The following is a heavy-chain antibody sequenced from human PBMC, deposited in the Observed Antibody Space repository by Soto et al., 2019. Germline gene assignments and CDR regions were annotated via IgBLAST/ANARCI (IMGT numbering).Heavy chain of an antibody. J-gene: IGHJ4*02. CDR3: ARAYYGGTSRFDF. CDR1: GRSISTYF. V-gene: IGHV4-59*01. D-gene: IGHD4-17*01. Sequence: QVQLQESGPGLVKPPETLSLTCTVSGRSISTYFWSWIRQPPGKGLEWIGYVSDSGNTKYNPSLKSRVNMSLGTSRNHLSLRLTSVTAADTAVYYCARAYYGGTSRFDFWGQGTLVTVSS. CDR2: VSDSGNT.